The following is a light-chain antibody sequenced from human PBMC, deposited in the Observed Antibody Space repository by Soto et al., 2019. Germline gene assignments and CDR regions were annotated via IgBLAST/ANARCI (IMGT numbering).Light chain of an antibody. CDR1: SSDVGGYNY. J-gene: IGLJ2*01. Sequence: QSALTQPASVSESPGQSITISCTGTSSDVGGYNYVSWFQQHPGKAPKLLIYDVTNRPSGVSNRFSGSKSGNTASLTISGLQAEDEANYSCSSFKSLSNTTFTVLFGGGTKLTVL. CDR3: SSFKSLSNTTFTVL. CDR2: DVT. V-gene: IGLV2-14*01.